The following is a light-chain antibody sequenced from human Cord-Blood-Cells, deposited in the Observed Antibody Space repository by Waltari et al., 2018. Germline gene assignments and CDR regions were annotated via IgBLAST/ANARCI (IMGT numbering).Light chain of an antibody. CDR3: QQGT. CDR2: AAS. CDR1: QGIRSY. V-gene: IGKV1-9*01. Sequence: DIQLTQSPSFLSASVGDRVTITCRASQGIRSYLAWYQQKPGKAPKLLIYAASTLQSGVPSRFSGSGSGTEFTLTISSLQPEDFATYYCQQGTFGQGTKLEIK. J-gene: IGKJ2*02.